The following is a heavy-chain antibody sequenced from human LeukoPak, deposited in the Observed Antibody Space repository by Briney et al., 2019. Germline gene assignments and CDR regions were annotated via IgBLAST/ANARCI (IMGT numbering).Heavy chain of an antibody. Sequence: SETLSLTCTVSGGSISSYYWSWIRQPPGKGLEWIGYIYYSGSTNYNPSLKSRVTISVDTSKNQFSLKLSSVTAADTAVYYCASGGYKPYYFDYWGQGTLVTVSS. V-gene: IGHV4-59*01. CDR3: ASGGYKPYYFDY. D-gene: IGHD5-24*01. CDR2: IYYSGST. J-gene: IGHJ4*02. CDR1: GGSISSYY.